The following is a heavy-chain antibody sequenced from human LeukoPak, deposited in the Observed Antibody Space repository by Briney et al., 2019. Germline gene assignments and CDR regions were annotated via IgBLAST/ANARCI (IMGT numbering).Heavy chain of an antibody. J-gene: IGHJ4*02. Sequence: GGSLRLSCAASGFTFRSYWMGWVRQAPGKGLVRVANVKQDGSERYYVGSVRGRFTISRDNAKNSLYLQMNSLRAEDTAVYYCAREGAYYLDSWGQGTLVAVSS. D-gene: IGHD4/OR15-4a*01. CDR3: AREGAYYLDS. CDR2: VKQDGSER. CDR1: GFTFRSYW. V-gene: IGHV3-7*01.